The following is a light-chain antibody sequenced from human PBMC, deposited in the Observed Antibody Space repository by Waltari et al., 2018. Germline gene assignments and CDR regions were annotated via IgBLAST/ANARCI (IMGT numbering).Light chain of an antibody. V-gene: IGLV2-14*03. CDR2: DVS. CDR1: SSDVGGYNY. J-gene: IGLJ2*01. Sequence: QSALTQPASVSGSPGQSITISCTGTSSDVGGYNYVSWYQQHPGKAPKLMIYDVSNRPSWVSTRFSGSKSGNTASLTISGLQAEDEADYYCSSYTSSSASVVFGGGTKLTVL. CDR3: SSYTSSSASVV.